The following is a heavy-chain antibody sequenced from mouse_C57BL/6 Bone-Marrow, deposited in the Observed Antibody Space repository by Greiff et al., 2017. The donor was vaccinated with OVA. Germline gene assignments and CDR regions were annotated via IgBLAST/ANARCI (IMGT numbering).Heavy chain of an antibody. CDR2: IYPGSGST. Sequence: QVQLKQPGAELVKPGASVKMSCKASGYTFTSYWITWVKQRPGQGLEWIGDIYPGSGSTNYHEKFQSKATLSVDTSSITAYMQLSSLTSEDSAFYYCARGGLRLFANWCQGTLVTVSA. J-gene: IGHJ3*01. CDR3: ARGGLRLFAN. CDR1: GYTFTSYW. V-gene: IGHV1-55*01. D-gene: IGHD1-1*01.